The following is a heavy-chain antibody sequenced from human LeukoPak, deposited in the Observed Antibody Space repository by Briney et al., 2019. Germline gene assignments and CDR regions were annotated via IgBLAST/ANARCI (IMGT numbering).Heavy chain of an antibody. V-gene: IGHV4-59*01. CDR1: GGSISSYY. D-gene: IGHD6-13*01. Sequence: SETLSLTCTVSGGSISSYYWSWIRQPPGKGLGWIGYIYYSGSTNYNPSLKSRVTISVDTSKNQFSLKLSSVTAADTAVYYCARAGKSLYSSTTWMDYWGQGTLVTVSS. CDR2: IYYSGST. J-gene: IGHJ4*02. CDR3: ARAGKSLYSSTTWMDY.